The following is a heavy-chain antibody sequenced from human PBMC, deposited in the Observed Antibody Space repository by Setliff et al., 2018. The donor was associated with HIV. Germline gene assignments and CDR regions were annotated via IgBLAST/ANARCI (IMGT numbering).Heavy chain of an antibody. CDR3: ARGSWVGATTPTDY. J-gene: IGHJ4*02. Sequence: SETLSLTCAVYGGSFSGYYWTWIRQPPGMGLEWIGEISQSGSTNYNASLKSRVTTSVDASQRQFSLNLTSVTAADTAVYYCARGSWVGATTPTDYWGRGKLVTVSS. CDR1: GGSFSGYY. CDR2: ISQSGST. V-gene: IGHV4-34*01. D-gene: IGHD1-26*01.